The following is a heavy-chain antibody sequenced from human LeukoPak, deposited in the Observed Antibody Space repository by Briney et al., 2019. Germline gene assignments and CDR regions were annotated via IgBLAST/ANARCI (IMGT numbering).Heavy chain of an antibody. D-gene: IGHD2-21*01. CDR3: ASSSYLLYFDY. J-gene: IGHJ4*02. Sequence: GGSLRLSCAASGFTFSSYAMSWVRQALGKGLEWVSAISGSGGSTYYADSVKGRFTISRDNSKNTLYLQMNSLRAEDTAVYYCASSSYLLYFDYWGQGTLVTVSS. CDR1: GFTFSSYA. CDR2: ISGSGGST. V-gene: IGHV3-23*01.